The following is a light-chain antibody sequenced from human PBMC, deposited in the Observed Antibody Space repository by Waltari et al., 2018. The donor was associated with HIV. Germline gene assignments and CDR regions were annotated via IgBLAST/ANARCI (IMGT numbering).Light chain of an antibody. J-gene: IGLJ3*02. CDR1: SSNIGNNY. CDR2: DNN. V-gene: IGLV1-51*01. Sequence: QSVLTQPPSVSAAPGQKVTISCSGISSNIGNNYVSWYQHLPGTAPKLLIYDNNKRPSGIPDRFSGSKSGTSATLGITGLQTGDEADYYCGTWDSSLSANWVFGGGTKLTVL. CDR3: GTWDSSLSANWV.